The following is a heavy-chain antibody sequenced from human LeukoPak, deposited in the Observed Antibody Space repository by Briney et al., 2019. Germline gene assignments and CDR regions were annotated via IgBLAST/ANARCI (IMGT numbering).Heavy chain of an antibody. J-gene: IGHJ4*02. CDR1: GFTVSSNS. V-gene: IGHV3-53*01. CDR3: ARPRGCGSARCNNFDY. Sequence: GGSLRLSCTVSGFTVSSNSMSWVRQAPGKGLEWVSFIYSGTIHYSDSVKGRFTISRDNTKKSLYLQLNSLRPEDSAVYYCARPRGCGSARCNNFDYWGQGTLVTVSS. CDR2: IYSGTI. D-gene: IGHD2-2*01.